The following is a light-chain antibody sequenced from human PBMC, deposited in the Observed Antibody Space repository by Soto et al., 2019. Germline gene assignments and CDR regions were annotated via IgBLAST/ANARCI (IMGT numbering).Light chain of an antibody. Sequence: QSVLTQPPSASGTPGQRVTISCSGSNSNIGTNAVNWYQQIPGTAPKLLIYNNNQRPSGVPDRFSGSKSGTSASLAISGLQSEDEADYPCATWDDTLRTCVFGVGTKLTVL. CDR2: NNN. CDR1: NSNIGTNA. V-gene: IGLV1-44*01. CDR3: ATWDDTLRTCV. J-gene: IGLJ3*02.